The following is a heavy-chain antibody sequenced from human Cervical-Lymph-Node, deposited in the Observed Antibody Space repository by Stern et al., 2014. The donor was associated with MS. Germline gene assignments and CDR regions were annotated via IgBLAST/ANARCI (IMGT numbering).Heavy chain of an antibody. D-gene: IGHD4-11*01. CDR3: ASSTLTDAFDI. V-gene: IGHV3-30*03. Sequence: VQLVESGGGAVRPGKSLRLSCAAPRFPFNSFGMHWVRQSPGKGLEWVSLISRDGSQEYYADSVNGRFPIPRDNSKNTLSLQINSLTLEDTAVYYCASSTLTDAFDIWGQGTLVSVSS. CDR2: ISRDGSQE. J-gene: IGHJ3*02. CDR1: RFPFNSFG.